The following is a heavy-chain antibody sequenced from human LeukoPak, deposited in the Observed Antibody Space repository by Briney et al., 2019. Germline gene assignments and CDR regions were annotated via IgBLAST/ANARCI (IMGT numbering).Heavy chain of an antibody. V-gene: IGHV3-23*01. CDR2: ISGSGGST. Sequence: GGSLRLSCAASGFTFSSYAMSWVRQAPGKGLEWVSAISGSGGSTYYADSVKGRFTISRDNSKNTLYLRMNSLRAEDTAVYYCAKVHSSTNWFDPWGQGTLVTVSS. CDR3: AKVHSSTNWFDP. CDR1: GFTFSSYA. J-gene: IGHJ5*02. D-gene: IGHD6-19*01.